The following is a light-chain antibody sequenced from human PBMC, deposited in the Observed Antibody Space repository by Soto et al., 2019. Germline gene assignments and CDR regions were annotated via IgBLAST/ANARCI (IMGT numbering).Light chain of an antibody. J-gene: IGKJ2*01. Sequence: DIQMTQSTSTLSASVGDRGTITCRASQSISSWLAWYQQKPGKAPKLLIYDASSLESGVPSRFSGSGSGTEFTLTLSSLRPDDFATYDCQQYNRYSTFGQGTKLEIK. V-gene: IGKV1-5*01. CDR3: QQYNRYST. CDR2: DAS. CDR1: QSISSW.